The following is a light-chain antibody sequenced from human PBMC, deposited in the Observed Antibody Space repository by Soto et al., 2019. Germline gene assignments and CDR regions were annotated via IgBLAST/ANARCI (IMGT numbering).Light chain of an antibody. CDR3: QNYNSAPRT. Sequence: DIQMTQSPSSLSASIGDRVTISCRASQGISNDLAWYQQKPGKVPYLLIYAASTSHSGVPSRFRGSRSGTDFPLTISSLQPEDVATYYCQNYNSAPRTFGQGTKVDIK. J-gene: IGKJ1*01. CDR2: AAS. V-gene: IGKV1-27*01. CDR1: QGISND.